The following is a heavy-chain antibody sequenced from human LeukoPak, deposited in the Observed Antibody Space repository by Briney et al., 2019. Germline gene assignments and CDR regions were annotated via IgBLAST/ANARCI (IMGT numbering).Heavy chain of an antibody. Sequence: GGSLRLSCAASGFTVSSSYMNWVRQAPGKGLEWVSVIYRGGTTYYADSVKGRFTISRDNSKNTLYLQMNSLRAEDTAVYYCARDRENSNTWLGYFDYWGQGTLVTVSS. J-gene: IGHJ4*02. D-gene: IGHD6-13*01. V-gene: IGHV3-66*01. CDR3: ARDRENSNTWLGYFDY. CDR1: GFTVSSSY. CDR2: IYRGGTT.